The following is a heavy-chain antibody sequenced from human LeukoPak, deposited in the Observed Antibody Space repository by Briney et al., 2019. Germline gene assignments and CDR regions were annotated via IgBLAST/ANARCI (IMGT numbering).Heavy chain of an antibody. Sequence: SETLSLTCTVSGGSISSSSYYWGWSRQPPGKGLEWIGSIYYSGSTYYNPSLKSRVTISVDTSKNQFSLKLSSVTAADTAVYYCARERALTTGTPTGSKFDPWGQGTLVTVSS. CDR2: IYYSGST. J-gene: IGHJ5*02. CDR3: ARERALTTGTPTGSKFDP. CDR1: GGSISSSSYY. D-gene: IGHD1-1*01. V-gene: IGHV4-39*07.